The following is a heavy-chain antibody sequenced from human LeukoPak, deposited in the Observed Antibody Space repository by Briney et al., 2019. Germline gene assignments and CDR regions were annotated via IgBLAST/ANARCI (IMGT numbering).Heavy chain of an antibody. Sequence: SETLSLTCAVYGGSFSGYYWSWIRQPPGKGLEWIGEINHSGSTNYNPSLKSRVTISVDTSKNQFSLKLSSVTAADTAVYYCARLSSRAHRNDHWGQGTLVTVSS. J-gene: IGHJ5*02. CDR3: ARLSSRAHRNDH. CDR2: INHSGST. V-gene: IGHV4-34*01. CDR1: GGSFSGYY. D-gene: IGHD2-2*01.